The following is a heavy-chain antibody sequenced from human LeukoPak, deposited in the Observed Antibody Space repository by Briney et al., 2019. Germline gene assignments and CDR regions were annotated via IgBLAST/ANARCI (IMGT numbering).Heavy chain of an antibody. CDR1: GFTFSSYA. J-gene: IGHJ4*02. CDR3: ARRYCSGGTCYFDY. CDR2: ISASGGST. D-gene: IGHD2-15*01. Sequence: PGGSLRLSCAASGFTFSSYAVSWVRQAPGKGLEWVSAISASGGSTYYADSVKGRFTISRDNAKNTLYLQMNSLRAEDTAVYYCARRYCSGGTCYFDYWGQGTLVTVSS. V-gene: IGHV3-23*01.